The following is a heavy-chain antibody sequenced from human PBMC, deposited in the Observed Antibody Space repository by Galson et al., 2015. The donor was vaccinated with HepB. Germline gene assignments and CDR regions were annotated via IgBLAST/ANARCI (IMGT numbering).Heavy chain of an antibody. V-gene: IGHV4-59*01. Sequence: SETLSLTCAVSGGSISTYYWSWIRQPPGKGLEWIGYIYYTGSTNYSPSLKSRVTMSVDTSKNQFSLKLSSVTAADTAVYYCARGLVRGVPDYWGQGTLVTVSS. J-gene: IGHJ4*02. CDR1: GGSISTYY. CDR2: IYYTGST. CDR3: ARGLVRGVPDY. D-gene: IGHD3-10*01.